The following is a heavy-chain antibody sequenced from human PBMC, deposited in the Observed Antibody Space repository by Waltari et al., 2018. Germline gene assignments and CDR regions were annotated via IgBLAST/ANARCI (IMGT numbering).Heavy chain of an antibody. CDR2: IRYDGSNK. Sequence: QVQLVESGGGVVQPGGSLRLSCAASGFTFSSYGMHWVRQAPGQGLEWVAFIRYDGSNKYYADSVKGRFTISRDNSKNTLYLQMNSLRAEDTAVYYCAKDGSSSRIYYYYYYMDVWGKGTTVTVSS. CDR3: AKDGSSSRIYYYYYYMDV. D-gene: IGHD6-13*01. CDR1: GFTFSSYG. V-gene: IGHV3-30*02. J-gene: IGHJ6*03.